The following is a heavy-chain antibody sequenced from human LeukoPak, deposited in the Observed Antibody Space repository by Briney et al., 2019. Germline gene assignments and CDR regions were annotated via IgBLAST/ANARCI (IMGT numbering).Heavy chain of an antibody. CDR2: IYYSGST. CDR3: ARASGGGDNWFDP. V-gene: IGHV4-59*01. CDR1: GGSISSYY. J-gene: IGHJ5*02. D-gene: IGHD3-16*01. Sequence: SETLSLTCTVSGGSISSYYWSWIRQPPGKGLEWIGYIYYSGSTNYNPSLKSRVTISVDTSKNQFSLKLSSVTAADTAVYYCARASGGGDNWFDPGAREPWSPSPQ.